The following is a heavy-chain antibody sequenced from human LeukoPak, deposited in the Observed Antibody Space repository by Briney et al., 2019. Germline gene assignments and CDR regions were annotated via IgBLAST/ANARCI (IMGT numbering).Heavy chain of an antibody. Sequence: GGSLRLSCAASRFTFTNYSMNWVRQAPGKGLEWVSSISSLSNYIYYADSVKGRFTISRDNSKNTLYLQMNSLRAEDTAVYYCARDNKHDYGDYLDYWGQGTLVTASS. CDR3: ARDNKHDYGDYLDY. D-gene: IGHD4-17*01. CDR2: ISSLSNYI. J-gene: IGHJ4*02. CDR1: RFTFTNYS. V-gene: IGHV3-21*01.